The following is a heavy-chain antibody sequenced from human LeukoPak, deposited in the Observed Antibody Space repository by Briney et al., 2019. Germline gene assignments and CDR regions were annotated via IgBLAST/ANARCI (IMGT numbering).Heavy chain of an antibody. CDR3: ATSIRRITISS. J-gene: IGHJ4*02. Sequence: GRSLRLSCAASGFTFSTYAMHWVRQAPGKGLEWLTVISYNGSHQYYSDSVRGRFTISRDNSRNSVFLQINRLRPEDTAVYYCATSIRRITISSWGQGTLVTVSS. CDR1: GFTFSTYA. CDR2: ISYNGSHQ. V-gene: IGHV3-30*04. D-gene: IGHD3-3*01.